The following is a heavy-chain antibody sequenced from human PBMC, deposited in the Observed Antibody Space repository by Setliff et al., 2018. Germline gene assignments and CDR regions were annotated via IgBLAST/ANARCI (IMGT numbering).Heavy chain of an antibody. CDR3: ARHTISIVDV. J-gene: IGHJ6*04. Sequence: SETLSLTCTVSGGSISSSSYYWGWIRQPPGKGLEWIGSIYYSGSTYDNPSLKSRVTISVDTSKNQSSLKLSPVTAADTAVYYCARHTISIVDVWGKGTTVTVSS. CDR1: GGSISSSSYY. V-gene: IGHV4-39*01. CDR2: IYYSGST. D-gene: IGHD3-9*01.